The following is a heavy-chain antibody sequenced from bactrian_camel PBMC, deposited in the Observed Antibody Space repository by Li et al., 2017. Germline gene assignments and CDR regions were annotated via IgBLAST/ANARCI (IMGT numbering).Heavy chain of an antibody. CDR3: AHEREGGCYFSDYLLSGY. V-gene: IGHV3S1*01. CDR2: IQIGGDRI. D-gene: IGHD4*01. J-gene: IGHJ6*01. Sequence: HVQLVESGGGSVQAGGSLRLSCSASGTTNSGYCMAWFRQAPGEERQDVGYIQIGGDRIYYADSVEGRSTISHDNAKNTLYLQMDSQKPEDTAMYYCAHEREGGCYFSDYLLSGYWGQGTQVTVS. CDR1: GTTNSGYC.